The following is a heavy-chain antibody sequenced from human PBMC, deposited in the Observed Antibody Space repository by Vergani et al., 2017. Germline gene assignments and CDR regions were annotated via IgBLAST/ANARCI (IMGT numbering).Heavy chain of an antibody. Sequence: QVQLVQSGAEVKKPGASVKVSCKASGGTFSSYTISWVRQAPGQGLEWMGRIIPILGIANYAQKFQGRVTITADKSTSTAYMELSSLRSDDTAVYYCARVEMATRLVDYWGQGTLVTVSS. CDR2: IIPILGIA. D-gene: IGHD5-24*01. J-gene: IGHJ4*02. CDR3: ARVEMATRLVDY. V-gene: IGHV1-69*04. CDR1: GGTFSSYT.